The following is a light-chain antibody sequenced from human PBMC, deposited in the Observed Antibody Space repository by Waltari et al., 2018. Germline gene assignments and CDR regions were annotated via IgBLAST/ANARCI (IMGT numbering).Light chain of an antibody. CDR3: QQRRNWPLT. CDR2: DAS. J-gene: IGKJ4*01. Sequence: EIVLTQSPATLSLSPGETATLSCRASQSVSSYLAWYQQKPGQAPRLLIYDASNRATGIPDRFSGSGSGTDFTLTISSLEAEDFAVYYCQQRRNWPLTFGGGTKVDIK. V-gene: IGKV3-11*01. CDR1: QSVSSY.